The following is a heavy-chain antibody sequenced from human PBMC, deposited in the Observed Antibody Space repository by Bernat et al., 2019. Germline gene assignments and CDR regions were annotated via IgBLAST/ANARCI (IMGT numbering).Heavy chain of an antibody. J-gene: IGHJ3*02. D-gene: IGHD2-15*01. CDR1: GGTFSSYA. CDR3: ARDALGYCSGGSCYDIDAFDI. CDR2: IIPIFGTA. V-gene: IGHV1-69*01. Sequence: QVQLVQSGAEVKKPGSSVKVSCKASGGTFSSYAISWVRQAPGQGLEWMGGIIPIFGTANYAQKFQGRVTITADESTSTAYMELSSLRSEDTAVYYYARDALGYCSGGSCYDIDAFDIWGQGTMVTVSS.